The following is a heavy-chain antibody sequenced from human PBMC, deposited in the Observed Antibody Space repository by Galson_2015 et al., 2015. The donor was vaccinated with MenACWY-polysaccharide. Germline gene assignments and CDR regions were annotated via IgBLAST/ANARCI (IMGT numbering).Heavy chain of an antibody. CDR1: GFTFSSYA. V-gene: IGHV3-23*01. D-gene: IGHD3-22*01. CDR3: ASRSGYAYLSPYYSDY. J-gene: IGHJ4*02. Sequence: SLRLSCAAAGFTFSSYAMSWVRQAPGKGLEWVSSMSGSGGSTYYGDSVKGRFTVSRDNSKNTLYLQMNSLRAEDTAIYYCASRSGYAYLSPYYSDYWGQGTLVTVSS. CDR2: MSGSGGST.